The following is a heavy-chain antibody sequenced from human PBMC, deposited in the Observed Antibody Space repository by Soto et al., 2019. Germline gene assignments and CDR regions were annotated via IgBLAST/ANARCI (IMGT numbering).Heavy chain of an antibody. Sequence: ASVKVSCKASGYTFTSYGISWVRQAPGQGLEWMGWISAYNGNTNYAQKLQGRVTMTTDTSTSTAYMELRSLRSDDTAVYYCARVYSVDWGATISHFDYWGQGTLVTVSS. CDR1: GYTFTSYG. CDR3: ARVYSVDWGATISHFDY. V-gene: IGHV1-18*01. D-gene: IGHD5-12*01. J-gene: IGHJ4*02. CDR2: ISAYNGNT.